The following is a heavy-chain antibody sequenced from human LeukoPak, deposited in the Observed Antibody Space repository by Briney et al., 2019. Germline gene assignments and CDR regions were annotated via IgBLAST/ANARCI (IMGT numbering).Heavy chain of an antibody. CDR2: IYYSGST. J-gene: IGHJ4*02. CDR3: ARHSSGYYYTPKVGYYFDY. D-gene: IGHD3-22*01. CDR1: GGSISSSSYY. V-gene: IGHV4-39*01. Sequence: PSETLSLTCTVSGGSISSSSYYWGWIRQPPGKGLEWIGSIYYSGSTYYNPSLKSRVTISVDTSKDQFSLKLSSVTAADTAVYYCARHSSGYYYTPKVGYYFDYWGQGTLITVPS.